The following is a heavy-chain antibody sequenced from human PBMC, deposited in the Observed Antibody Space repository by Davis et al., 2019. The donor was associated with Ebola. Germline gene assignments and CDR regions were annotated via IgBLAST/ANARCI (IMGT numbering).Heavy chain of an antibody. Sequence: PGGSLRLSCAASGFTFSSYSMNWVRQAPGKGLEWVSATGGGGSDTYYADSVKGRFTISRDNSKSTLYLQMNSLRAEDTAIYYCAKWVALPGQWLAKGEYYFDYWGQGTLVTVSS. J-gene: IGHJ4*02. D-gene: IGHD6-19*01. CDR2: TGGGGSDT. CDR1: GFTFSSYS. V-gene: IGHV3-23*01. CDR3: AKWVALPGQWLAKGEYYFDY.